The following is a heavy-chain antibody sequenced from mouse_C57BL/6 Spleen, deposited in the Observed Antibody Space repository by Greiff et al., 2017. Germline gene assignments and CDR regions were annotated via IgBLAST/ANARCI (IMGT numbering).Heavy chain of an antibody. V-gene: IGHV1-55*01. J-gene: IGHJ2*01. D-gene: IGHD1-1*01. Sequence: QVQLQQPGAELVKPGASVKMSCKASGYTFTSYWITWVKQRPGQGLEWIGDIYPGSGSTNYNEKFKSKATLTVATSSSTAYMQLSSLTSEDSAVYYGARPYGSSYGYFDYWGQGTTLTVSS. CDR1: GYTFTSYW. CDR2: IYPGSGST. CDR3: ARPYGSSYGYFDY.